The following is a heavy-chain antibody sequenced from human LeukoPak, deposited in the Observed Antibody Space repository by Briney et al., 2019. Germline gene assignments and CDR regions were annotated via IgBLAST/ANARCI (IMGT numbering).Heavy chain of an antibody. D-gene: IGHD3-3*01. CDR1: GGSISSYY. V-gene: IGHV4-4*09. CDR2: IYTSGST. J-gene: IGHJ4*02. Sequence: SETLSLTCTVSGGSISSYYWSWIRQPPGKGLEWIGYIYTSGSTNYNPSLKSRVTISVDTSKNPFSLKLSSVTAADTAVYYCARHDPYYDFWSGYFPGPFDYWGQGTLVTVSS. CDR3: ARHDPYYDFWSGYFPGPFDY.